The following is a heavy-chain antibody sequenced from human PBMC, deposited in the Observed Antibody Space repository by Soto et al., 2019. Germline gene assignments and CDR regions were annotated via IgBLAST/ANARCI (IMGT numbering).Heavy chain of an antibody. V-gene: IGHV3-74*01. Sequence: PVRSLRLSCAASGFTFDYYWMHWVRQAPGKGLVWVSRVHSDGTTTTYADSVKGRFTISRDNARNTVSLQMSSLRAEDTAIYYCARGARRGFDLWGHGTVVTISS. D-gene: IGHD3-10*01. CDR2: VHSDGTTT. CDR1: GFTFDYYW. J-gene: IGHJ3*01. CDR3: ARGARRGFDL.